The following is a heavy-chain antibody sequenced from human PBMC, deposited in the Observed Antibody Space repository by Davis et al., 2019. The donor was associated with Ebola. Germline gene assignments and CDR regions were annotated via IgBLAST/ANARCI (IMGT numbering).Heavy chain of an antibody. V-gene: IGHV4-61*01. CDR2: IYYSGST. D-gene: IGHD2-2*01. Sequence: PSETLSLTCTVSGYSISSGYYWGWIRQPPGKGLEWIGYIYYSGSTNYNPSLKSRVTISVDTSKNQFSLKLSSVTAADTAVYYCARAGYCSSTSCYFPQEYYMDVWGKGTTVTVSS. CDR3: ARAGYCSSTSCYFPQEYYMDV. J-gene: IGHJ6*03. CDR1: GYSISSGYY.